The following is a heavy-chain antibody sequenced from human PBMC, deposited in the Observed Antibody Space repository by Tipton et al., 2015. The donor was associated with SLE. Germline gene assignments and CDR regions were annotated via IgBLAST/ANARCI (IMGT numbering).Heavy chain of an antibody. V-gene: IGHV4-39*01. CDR1: GGSISGSNYY. D-gene: IGHD1-1*01. CDR2: IFYGGGT. J-gene: IGHJ6*03. CDR3: ARKRSVGYYYMDV. Sequence: GLVKPSETLSLTCTVSGGSISGSNYYWDWIRQPPGKGLEWIGSIFYGGGTYSKPSLKSRVTLSIDTSKNQFSLRLTSVTAADTAVYYCARKRSVGYYYMDVWGKGTTVTVSS.